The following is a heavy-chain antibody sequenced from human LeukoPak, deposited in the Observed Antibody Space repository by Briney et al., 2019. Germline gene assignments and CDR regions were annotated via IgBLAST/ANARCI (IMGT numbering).Heavy chain of an antibody. CDR1: GGSISSYY. CDR3: ERGPTTVTTAFDY. CDR2: IYYSGST. V-gene: IGHV4-59*01. J-gene: IGHJ4*02. Sequence: SETLSLTCTVSGGSISSYYWSWIRQPPGKGLEWIWYIYYSGSTNYNPSLKSRVTISVDTSKNQFSLKLSSVTAADTAVYYCERGPTTVTTAFDYWGQGTLVTVSS. D-gene: IGHD4-17*01.